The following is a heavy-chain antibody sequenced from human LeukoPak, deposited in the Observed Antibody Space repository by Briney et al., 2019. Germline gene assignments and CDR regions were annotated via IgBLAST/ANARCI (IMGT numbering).Heavy chain of an antibody. Sequence: PGGSLRLSCAASEFIDSSTYMSWVRQAPGQGLEWGSIIYSGDSTYYADPVKGRFTISRDNSRNTVYLQMNSLRAEDTAVYYCAKNRVGASGLAEYFEHWGQGTLVAVSS. CDR2: IYSGDST. D-gene: IGHD1-26*01. CDR3: AKNRVGASGLAEYFEH. J-gene: IGHJ1*01. V-gene: IGHV3-53*01. CDR1: EFIDSSTY.